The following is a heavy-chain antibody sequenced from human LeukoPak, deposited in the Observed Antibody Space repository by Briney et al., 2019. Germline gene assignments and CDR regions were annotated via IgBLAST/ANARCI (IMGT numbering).Heavy chain of an antibody. CDR2: IYYRGYT. V-gene: IGHV4-59*01. CDR3: ARGGKRRLDY. D-gene: IGHD3-16*01. J-gene: IGHJ4*02. CDR1: GGSISTYY. Sequence: SETLSLTCTVSGGSISTYYWSWIRQPPGKGLEWIGYIYYRGYTNYNPSLKSRVTLSLDASKNQFSLKLSFVTAADTAVYYCARGGKRRLDYWGQGTLVTVSS.